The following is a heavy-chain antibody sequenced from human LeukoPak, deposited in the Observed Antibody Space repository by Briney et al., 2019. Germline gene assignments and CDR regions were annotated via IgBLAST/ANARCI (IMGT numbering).Heavy chain of an antibody. CDR1: GFTFSSYA. V-gene: IGHV3-30-3*01. CDR3: ARHYARGYSYGSYYFDY. Sequence: GGSLRLSCAASGFTFSSYAMHWVRQAPGKGLEWVAVISYDGSNKYYADSVKGRFTISRDNSKNTLYLQMNSLRAEDTAVYYCARHYARGYSYGSYYFDYWGQGTLVTVSS. D-gene: IGHD5-18*01. J-gene: IGHJ4*02. CDR2: ISYDGSNK.